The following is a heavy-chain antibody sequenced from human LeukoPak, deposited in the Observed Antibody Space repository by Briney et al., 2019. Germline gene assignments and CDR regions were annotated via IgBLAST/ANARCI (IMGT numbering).Heavy chain of an antibody. D-gene: IGHD3-22*01. J-gene: IGHJ4*02. Sequence: PGGSLRLSCAAPGFTVSNNYMSWVRQAPGKGLEWVSIIYSGGTTYYADSVKGRFTISRDNSKNTLFLQMNSLRAEDTAVYYCTKGDITMIPDWGQGTLVTVSS. CDR3: TKGDITMIPD. V-gene: IGHV3-53*01. CDR2: IYSGGTT. CDR1: GFTVSNNY.